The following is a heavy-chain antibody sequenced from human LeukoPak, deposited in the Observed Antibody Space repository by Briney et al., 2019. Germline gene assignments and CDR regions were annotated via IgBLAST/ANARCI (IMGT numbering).Heavy chain of an antibody. CDR3: ATVSSYYYYGMDV. V-gene: IGHV1-24*01. Sequence: ASVMVSCKVSGYTLTELSMHWVRQAPGKGLEWMGGFDPEDGDTIYAQKFQGRVTMTEDASTDTAYMELSSLRSEDTAVYYCATVSSYYYYGMDVWGQGTTVTVSS. J-gene: IGHJ6*02. CDR2: FDPEDGDT. CDR1: GYTLTELS. D-gene: IGHD6-13*01.